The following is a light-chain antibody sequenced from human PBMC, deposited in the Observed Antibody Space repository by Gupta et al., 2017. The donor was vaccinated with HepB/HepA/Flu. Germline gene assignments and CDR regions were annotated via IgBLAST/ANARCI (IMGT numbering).Light chain of an antibody. CDR3: QQSYTTPPT. J-gene: IGKJ1*01. Sequence: DIQMTQSPSSLSASIGDRVTITCRASQSIRKNLNWYQQKPGKAPKVLIYAASSLQSGVPSRFSGSGSGTDFTLTISSLQPEDFATFYCQQSYTTPPTFGQGTKVEIK. CDR1: QSIRKN. CDR2: AAS. V-gene: IGKV1-39*01.